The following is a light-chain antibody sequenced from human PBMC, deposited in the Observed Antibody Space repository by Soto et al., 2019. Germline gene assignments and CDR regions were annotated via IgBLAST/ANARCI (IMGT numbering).Light chain of an antibody. CDR3: QQYSVYWT. J-gene: IGKJ1*01. Sequence: EILMTQSASCVAAAGGDRGTMICRASQSVSTRLAWYQQKPGKAPKVLIYDASSWAGGVPSRFTGSGSGTEFTLTINSLQPDDFATYYCQQYSVYWTFGQGTKVDIK. V-gene: IGKV1-5*02. CDR2: DAS. CDR1: QSVSTR.